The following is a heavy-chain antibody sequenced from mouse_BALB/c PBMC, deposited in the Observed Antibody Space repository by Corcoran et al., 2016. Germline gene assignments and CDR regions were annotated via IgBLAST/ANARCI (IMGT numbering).Heavy chain of an antibody. D-gene: IGHD2-4*01. CDR1: GFYIKDTS. CDR2: IDPANGNT. V-gene: IGHV14-3*02. CDR3: ARRGITWFAY. J-gene: IGHJ3*01. Sequence: VQLQQSGAELVKPGASVKLSCTASGFYIKDTSMHWVKQRTEQGLEWIGRIDPANGNTKYDPKFQGKATITADTSSNTAYLQLSSLTSEDTAVYYCARRGITWFAYWGQGTLVTVSA.